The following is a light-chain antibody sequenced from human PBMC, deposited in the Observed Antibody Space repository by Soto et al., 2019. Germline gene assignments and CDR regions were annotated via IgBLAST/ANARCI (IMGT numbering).Light chain of an antibody. CDR1: QSVLYFSNKKNY. CDR3: QQYFNTPT. V-gene: IGKV4-1*01. CDR2: WAS. Sequence: DFVMTQSPDSLAVSLGERATISCRSSQSVLYFSNKKNYLAWYQQKPGQPPKLLISWASTQESGVPDRFSGSGSGTDFTLTISSLQAEDVAVYYCQQYFNTPTFGQGTRLELK. J-gene: IGKJ2*01.